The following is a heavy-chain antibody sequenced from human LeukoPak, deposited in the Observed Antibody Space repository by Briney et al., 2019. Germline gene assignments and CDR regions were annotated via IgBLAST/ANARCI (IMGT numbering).Heavy chain of an antibody. Sequence: PGGSLRLSCAVSGLTFSSYWMTWVRQAPGKGLEWVAGIKHDGSEKHYVDSVKGRFTISRDNAKTSLYLQMNSLRDEDTAVYYCARGYSSDYWGQGTLVIVSS. J-gene: IGHJ4*02. D-gene: IGHD5-18*01. CDR3: ARGYSSDY. V-gene: IGHV3-7*01. CDR2: IKHDGSEK. CDR1: GLTFSSYW.